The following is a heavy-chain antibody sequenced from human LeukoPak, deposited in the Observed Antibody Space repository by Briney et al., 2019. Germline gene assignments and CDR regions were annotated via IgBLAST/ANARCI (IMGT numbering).Heavy chain of an antibody. CDR1: GGTFSSYA. CDR2: IIPIFGTA. J-gene: IGHJ4*02. Sequence: ASVKVSCKASGGTFSSYAISWVRRAPGQGLEWMGGIIPIFGTANYAQKFQGRVTITADKSTSTAYMELSSLRSEDTAVYYCAREVVGARNSYFDYWGQGTLVTVSS. V-gene: IGHV1-69*06. D-gene: IGHD1-26*01. CDR3: AREVVGARNSYFDY.